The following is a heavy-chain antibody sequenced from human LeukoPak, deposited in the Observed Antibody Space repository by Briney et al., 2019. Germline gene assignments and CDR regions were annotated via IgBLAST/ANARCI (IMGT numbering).Heavy chain of an antibody. D-gene: IGHD3-22*01. V-gene: IGHV4-61*02. Sequence: SQTLSLTCTVSGGSISSGSYYWSWIRQPAGKGLEWIGRIYTSGSTNYNPSLKSRVTMSVDTSKNQFSLKLSSVTAADTAVYYCARGRYYYDSSGYSDPFDYWGQGTLVTVSS. CDR1: GGSISSGSYY. CDR2: IYTSGST. CDR3: ARGRYYYDSSGYSDPFDY. J-gene: IGHJ4*02.